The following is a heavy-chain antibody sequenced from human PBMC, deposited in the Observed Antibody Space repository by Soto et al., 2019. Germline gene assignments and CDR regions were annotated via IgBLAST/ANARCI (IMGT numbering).Heavy chain of an antibody. CDR2: VSGSADST. CDR1: GLTFNNHA. CDR3: AKAGIGYCSSSSCLYYFDS. Sequence: GGSLRLSCAASGLTFNNHAMNWVRQAPGKGLEWVSTVSGSADSTYYANSVKGRFTISRDNSKNMVYLQMNSLRADDTAIYYCAKAGIGYCSSSSCLYYFDSWGQGTLVTVSS. V-gene: IGHV3-23*01. J-gene: IGHJ4*02. D-gene: IGHD2-2*03.